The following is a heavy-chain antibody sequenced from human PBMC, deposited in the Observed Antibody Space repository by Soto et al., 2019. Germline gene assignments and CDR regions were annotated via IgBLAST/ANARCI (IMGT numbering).Heavy chain of an antibody. CDR3: EKDSMIVVVTEVDY. V-gene: IGHV3-23*01. CDR2: ISGSGGST. D-gene: IGHD3-22*01. J-gene: IGHJ4*02. CDR1: GFTFSSYA. Sequence: GGSLRLSCAASGFTFSSYAMSWVRQAPGKGLEWVSAISGSGGSTYYADSVKGRFTISRDNSKNTLYLQMNSLRAEDTAVYYCEKDSMIVVVTEVDYWGQGTLVTVSS.